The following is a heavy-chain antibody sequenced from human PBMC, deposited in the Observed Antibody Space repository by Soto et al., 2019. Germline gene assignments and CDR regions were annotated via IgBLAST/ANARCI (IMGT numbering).Heavy chain of an antibody. V-gene: IGHV4-34*01. J-gene: IGHJ4*02. CDR2: INHSGST. CDR3: ARVMRVVRGVIINHLFNY. D-gene: IGHD3-10*01. CDR1: GGSFSGYS. Sequence: SETLSLTCAVYGGSFSGYSWHCIRQPPGVGLEWLGEINHSGSTNYNPSLQSRVTISVDTSKNQFSLNLSSVTSAATAGYYCARVMRVVRGVIINHLFNYWGQGTQVTVS.